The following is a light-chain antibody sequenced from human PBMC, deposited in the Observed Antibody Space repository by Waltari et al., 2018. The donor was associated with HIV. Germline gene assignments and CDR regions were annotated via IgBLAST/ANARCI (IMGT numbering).Light chain of an antibody. Sequence: QLVLTQSPSASASLGASVKFTCTLSSGHSNYDIAWHQQQPEKGPRYLMKLNSDGSHSKGDGIPDHFSGSSCGGGRYITISSLQREDEADCYCRTRATGTRGFGGGAKLTVL. CDR3: RTRATGTRG. V-gene: IGLV4-69*01. J-gene: IGLJ3*02. CDR1: SGHSNYD. CDR2: LNSDGSH.